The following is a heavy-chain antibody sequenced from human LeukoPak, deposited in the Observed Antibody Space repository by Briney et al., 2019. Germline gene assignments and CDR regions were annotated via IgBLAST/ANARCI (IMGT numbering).Heavy chain of an antibody. CDR3: ARDRSPAAFDI. J-gene: IGHJ3*02. CDR2: IWYDGSNK. V-gene: IGHV3-33*01. Sequence: SGGSLRLSCAASGFTFSSYGMHWVRQAPGKGLEWVAVIWYDGSNKYYADSVKGRFTISRDNSKNTLYLQMNSLGAEDTAVYYCARDRSPAAFDIWGQGTMVTVSS. CDR1: GFTFSSYG.